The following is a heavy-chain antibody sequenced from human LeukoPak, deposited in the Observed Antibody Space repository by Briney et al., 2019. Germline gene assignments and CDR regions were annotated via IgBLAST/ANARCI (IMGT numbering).Heavy chain of an antibody. CDR1: GFSFSSYA. J-gene: IGHJ3*02. CDR3: AKGSSSWYGDAFDI. V-gene: IGHV3-23*01. D-gene: IGHD6-13*01. CDR2: ISGSGDST. Sequence: PGGSLRLSCAASGFSFSSYAMSWVRQAPGKGLEWVSTISGSGDSTYYADSVKGRFTISRDNSKSTLYLQMNSLRAEDTAVYYCAKGSSSWYGDAFDIWGQGTMVTVSP.